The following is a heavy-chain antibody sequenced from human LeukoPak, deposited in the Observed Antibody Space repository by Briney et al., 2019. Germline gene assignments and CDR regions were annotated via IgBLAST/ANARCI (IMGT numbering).Heavy chain of an antibody. D-gene: IGHD3-16*01. Sequence: GGSLRLSCTASGFTFGDYGMTWVRQAPGKGLEWVGFIRSKAHGGTTEYAASMKGRFTISRDDSKSVAYLQMNSLRDEDTAVFFCVRGSHDFDYWGQGTLVTVSS. J-gene: IGHJ4*02. V-gene: IGHV3-49*04. CDR3: VRGSHDFDY. CDR1: GFTFGDYG. CDR2: IRSKAHGGTT.